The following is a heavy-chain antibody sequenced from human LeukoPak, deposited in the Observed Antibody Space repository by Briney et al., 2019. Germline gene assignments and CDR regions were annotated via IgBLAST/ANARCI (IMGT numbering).Heavy chain of an antibody. V-gene: IGHV4-39*01. CDR1: GGSISSSSYY. D-gene: IGHD6-13*01. Sequence: SETLSLTCTVSGGSISSSSYYWGWIRQPPGKGLEWIGTIYYSGSIYYNPSLKSRVTISVDTSKNLFSLKLSSVTAADTAVYYCARHRIAAADDAFEIWGQGTRVTVSS. J-gene: IGHJ3*02. CDR2: IYYSGSI. CDR3: ARHRIAAADDAFEI.